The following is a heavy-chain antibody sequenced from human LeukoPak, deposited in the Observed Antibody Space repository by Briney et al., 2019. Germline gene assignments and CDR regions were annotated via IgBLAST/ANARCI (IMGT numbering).Heavy chain of an antibody. J-gene: IGHJ4*02. V-gene: IGHV1-46*01. D-gene: IGHD3-22*01. Sequence: ASVKVSCKASGYTFTSYYLYWVRQAPGQGLEWMGVINPSGGSTTSAQKFQGRVTMTRDTSTSAVYMELRSLRSEDTAVYYCARGPGPADDGGGYCFDYWGQGTLVTVSS. CDR2: INPSGGST. CDR3: ARGPGPADDGGGYCFDY. CDR1: GYTFTSYY.